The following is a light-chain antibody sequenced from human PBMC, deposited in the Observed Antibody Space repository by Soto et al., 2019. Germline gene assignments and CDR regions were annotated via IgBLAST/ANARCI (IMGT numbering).Light chain of an antibody. CDR2: TTT. CDR1: QSIGRY. J-gene: IGKJ3*01. CDR3: QQTYSTIFT. V-gene: IGKV1-39*01. Sequence: DIQMTQSPSSLSASVGDRVIITCRASQSIGRYLNWYQQKPGKAPSLLISTTTTLQSEVPSRFSGSGSGTDFTLTITSLQPEDFATYYCQQTYSTIFTFGPGTKVDIK.